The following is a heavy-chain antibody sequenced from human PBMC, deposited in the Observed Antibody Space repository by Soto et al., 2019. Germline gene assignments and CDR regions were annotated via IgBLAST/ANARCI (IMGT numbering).Heavy chain of an antibody. CDR2: INHSGST. Sequence: PSETLSLTCAVYGGSFSGYYWSWIRQPPGKGLEWIGEINHSGSTNYNPSLKSRVTISVDTSKNQFSLKLSSVTAADTAVYYCARYNWNRQTLAVNDYWGQGTPVTVSS. D-gene: IGHD1-20*01. V-gene: IGHV4-34*01. CDR3: ARYNWNRQTLAVNDY. CDR1: GGSFSGYY. J-gene: IGHJ4*02.